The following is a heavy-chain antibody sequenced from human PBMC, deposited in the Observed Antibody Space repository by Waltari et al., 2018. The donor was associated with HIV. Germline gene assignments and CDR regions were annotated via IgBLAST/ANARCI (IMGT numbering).Heavy chain of an antibody. CDR2: INNDGSNT. CDR1: GFTFRSYW. CDR3: VRDYDSSGYYSANWFDP. J-gene: IGHJ5*02. Sequence: EVQLVESGGGLVQPGGSLRLSCVASGFTFRSYWMHWVRHGPGRGLVWVSRINNDGSNTNYADSVKGRFTISRDNAKNTLYLQMNSLRAEDTAVYSCVRDYDSSGYYSANWFDPWGQGTLVTVSS. V-gene: IGHV3-74*01. D-gene: IGHD3-22*01.